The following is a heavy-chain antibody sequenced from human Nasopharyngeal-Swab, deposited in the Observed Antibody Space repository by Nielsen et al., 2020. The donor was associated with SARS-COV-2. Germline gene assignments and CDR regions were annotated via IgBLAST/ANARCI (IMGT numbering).Heavy chain of an antibody. CDR3: ARDWRQLVSYYFDY. CDR1: GFTFSSYG. Sequence: GESLKISCAASGFTFSSYGMHWVRQAPGKGLEWVAVIWYDGSNKYYADSVKGRFTISRDNSKNTLYLQMNSLRAEDTAVYYCARDWRQLVSYYFDYWGQGTLVTVSS. D-gene: IGHD6-13*01. J-gene: IGHJ4*02. V-gene: IGHV3-33*01. CDR2: IWYDGSNK.